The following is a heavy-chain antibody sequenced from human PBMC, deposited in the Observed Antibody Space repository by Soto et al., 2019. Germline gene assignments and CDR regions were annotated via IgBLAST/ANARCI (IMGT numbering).Heavy chain of an antibody. V-gene: IGHV1-18*01. J-gene: IGHJ4*02. CDR3: ARDDSGFSGSHYIDYFNY. CDR2: ISAYNGNT. Sequence: ASVKVSCKASGYTFTSYGLSWVRQAPGQGLEWMGWISAYNGNTNYAQKLQGRVTFTRDTSAGTVYMQLSSLTSEDTAVYYCARDDSGFSGSHYIDYFNYWGQGALVTVSS. D-gene: IGHD1-26*01. CDR1: GYTFTSYG.